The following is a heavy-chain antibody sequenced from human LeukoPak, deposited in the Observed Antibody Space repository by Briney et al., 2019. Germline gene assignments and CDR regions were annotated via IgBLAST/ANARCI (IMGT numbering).Heavy chain of an antibody. Sequence: GGSLRLYCAASGFTFSSYGMHWVRQAPGKGLEWAAVILVDGSNKYYADSVKGRFTISRDNSKNTRYLQMNSLRAEDTAVYYCAELYYYDSSGYRARDAFDIWGQGTMVTVSS. CDR3: AELYYYDSSGYRARDAFDI. CDR2: ILVDGSNK. V-gene: IGHV3-30*18. CDR1: GFTFSSYG. J-gene: IGHJ3*02. D-gene: IGHD3-22*01.